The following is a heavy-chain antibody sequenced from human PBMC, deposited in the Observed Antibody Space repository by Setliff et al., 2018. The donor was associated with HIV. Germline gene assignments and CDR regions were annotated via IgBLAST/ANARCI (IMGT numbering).Heavy chain of an antibody. J-gene: IGHJ3*02. Sequence: SSETLSLTCDVYGGSLADYYWTWIRQSPEKGLEWIGEINLRGNSNYLASLKSRVSMSMDVSKNQFSLKLTSVTAADTAIYYCARQSMTLDAFDIWGQGTMVTVSS. CDR2: INLRGNS. V-gene: IGHV4-34*01. CDR1: GGSLADYY. CDR3: ARQSMTLDAFDI.